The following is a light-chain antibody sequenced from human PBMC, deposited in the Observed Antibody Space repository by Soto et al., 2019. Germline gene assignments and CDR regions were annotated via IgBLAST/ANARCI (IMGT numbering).Light chain of an antibody. V-gene: IGKV1-17*03. Sequence: DIQMTQSPSAMSASVGDRVTITCRASQGITNYLAWFQQKPGKVPKRLIYGASDLQSGVPSRFSGSGSGTEFTLTITSLQPDDFATYYCLQHNSYPYTFGQGTKLEIK. CDR2: GAS. CDR1: QGITNY. CDR3: LQHNSYPYT. J-gene: IGKJ2*01.